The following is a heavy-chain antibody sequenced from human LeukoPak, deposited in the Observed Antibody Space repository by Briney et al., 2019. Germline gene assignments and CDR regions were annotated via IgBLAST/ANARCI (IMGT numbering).Heavy chain of an antibody. J-gene: IGHJ4*02. CDR2: ISYDGSNK. V-gene: IGHV3-30*04. CDR3: ARSYYDILTGYYPLDY. D-gene: IGHD3-9*01. Sequence: PGGSLRLSCAASGFTFSSYAMHWVRQAPGKGLEWVAVISYDGSNKYYAESVKGRFTISRDNSKNTLYLQMNSLRAEDTAVYYCARSYYDILTGYYPLDYWGQGTLVTVSS. CDR1: GFTFSSYA.